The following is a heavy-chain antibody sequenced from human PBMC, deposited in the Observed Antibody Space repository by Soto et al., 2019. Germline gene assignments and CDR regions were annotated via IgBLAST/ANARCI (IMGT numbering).Heavy chain of an antibody. J-gene: IGHJ1*01. CDR1: GYTFTSFP. CDR3: TRAPRGEN. D-gene: IGHD2-21*01. V-gene: IGHV1-3*01. CDR2: INAGNGDT. Sequence: VSCKASGYTFTSFPIHWVRQAPGQRLEWMGWINAGNGDTKYSQKFQGRVTVTRDTSASTAYMELISLRSEDTAVYYCTRAPRGENWGQGTLVTVSS.